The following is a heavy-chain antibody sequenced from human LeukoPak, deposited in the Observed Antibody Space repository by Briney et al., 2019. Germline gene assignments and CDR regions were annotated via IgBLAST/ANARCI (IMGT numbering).Heavy chain of an antibody. Sequence: GGSLRLSCAASGFTFSDYYMSWIRQVPGKGLEWVSYISSSSSSIYYADSVKGRFTVSRDNAKNSLYLQMNSLRAEDTAVYYCARDRRVRYYFDYWGQGTLVTVSS. V-gene: IGHV3-11*04. D-gene: IGHD3-10*01. J-gene: IGHJ4*02. CDR3: ARDRRVRYYFDY. CDR2: ISSSSSSI. CDR1: GFTFSDYY.